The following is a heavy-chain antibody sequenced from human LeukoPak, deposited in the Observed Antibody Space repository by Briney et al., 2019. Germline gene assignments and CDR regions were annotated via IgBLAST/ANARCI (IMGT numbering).Heavy chain of an antibody. CDR3: ARIRSGWYDAFDI. Sequence: SLRPSCAASGFTFSSYAMHWARQAPGKGLGGVAVISYDGSNKYYADSVKGRFTISRDNSKNTLYLQMNSLRAEDTAVYYCARIRSGWYDAFDIWGQGTMVTVSS. V-gene: IGHV3-30-3*01. D-gene: IGHD6-19*01. CDR2: ISYDGSNK. J-gene: IGHJ3*02. CDR1: GFTFSSYA.